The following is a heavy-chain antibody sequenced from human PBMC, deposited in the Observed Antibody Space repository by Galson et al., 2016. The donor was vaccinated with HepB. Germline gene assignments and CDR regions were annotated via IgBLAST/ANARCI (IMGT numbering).Heavy chain of an antibody. CDR2: ISGSGGST. CDR1: GFTFSSYA. V-gene: IGHV3-23*01. D-gene: IGHD3-16*02. J-gene: IGHJ5*02. CDR3: AKSPDMITFGGIIVIPVHWFDP. Sequence: SLRLSCAASGFTFSSYAMSWVRQAPGKGLEWVSSISGSGGSTYYAGSVKGRFTISRDNSKNTLYLQMNSLRAEDTAVYYCAKSPDMITFGGIIVIPVHWFDPWGQGTLVTVSS.